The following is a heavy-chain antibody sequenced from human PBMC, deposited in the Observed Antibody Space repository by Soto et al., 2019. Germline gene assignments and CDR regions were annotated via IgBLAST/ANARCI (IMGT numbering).Heavy chain of an antibody. Sequence: ASVKVSCKASGYTFTSYDINWVRQATGQGLEWMGWMNPNSGNTGYAQKFQGRVTMTRNTSISTAYMELSSLRSEDTAVCYCARRGVTVTKASGMDVWGQGTTVTVSS. D-gene: IGHD4-17*01. CDR1: GYTFTSYD. V-gene: IGHV1-8*01. J-gene: IGHJ6*02. CDR3: ARRGVTVTKASGMDV. CDR2: MNPNSGNT.